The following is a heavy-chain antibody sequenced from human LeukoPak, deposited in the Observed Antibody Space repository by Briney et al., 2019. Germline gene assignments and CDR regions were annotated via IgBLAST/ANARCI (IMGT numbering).Heavy chain of an antibody. CDR2: INPNSGGT. Sequence: ASVKVSCKASGYTFTGYYMHWLRQAPGQGLEWMGWINPNSGGTNYAQKFQGRVTMTRDTSISTAYMELSRLRSDDTAVYYCARASYSSSRFDYWGQGTLVTVSS. J-gene: IGHJ4*02. D-gene: IGHD6-13*01. V-gene: IGHV1-2*02. CDR1: GYTFTGYY. CDR3: ARASYSSSRFDY.